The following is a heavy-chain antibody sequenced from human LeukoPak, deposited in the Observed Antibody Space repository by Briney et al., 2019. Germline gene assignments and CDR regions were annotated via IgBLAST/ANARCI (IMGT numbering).Heavy chain of an antibody. CDR2: ISYDGSNK. Sequence: GGSLRLSCAASGFTFSSYAMHWVRQAPGKGLEWVAVISYDGSNKYYADSVKGRFTISRDNSKNTLYLQMNSLRAEDTAVYYCAKRDYGGNPFDYWGQGTLVTVSS. J-gene: IGHJ4*02. V-gene: IGHV3-30-3*01. D-gene: IGHD4-23*01. CDR3: AKRDYGGNPFDY. CDR1: GFTFSSYA.